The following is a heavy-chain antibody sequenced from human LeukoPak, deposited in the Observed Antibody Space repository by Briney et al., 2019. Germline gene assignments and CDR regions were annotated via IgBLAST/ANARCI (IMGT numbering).Heavy chain of an antibody. CDR2: INHSGST. V-gene: IGHV4-34*01. D-gene: IGHD3-10*01. CDR1: GFTFSNYA. Sequence: PGGSLRLSCAASGFTFSNYAMSWIRQPPGKGLEWIGEINHSGSTNYNPSLKSRVTISVDTSKNQFSLKLSSVTAADTAVYYCARAPALLWFGDREYTAFDIWGQGTMVTVSS. CDR3: ARAPALLWFGDREYTAFDI. J-gene: IGHJ3*02.